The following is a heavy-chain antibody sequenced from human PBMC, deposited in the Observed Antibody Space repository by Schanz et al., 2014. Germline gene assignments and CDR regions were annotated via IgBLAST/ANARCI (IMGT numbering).Heavy chain of an antibody. D-gene: IGHD2-2*02. CDR3: AGTYCSSTSCYTGYYYMDV. J-gene: IGHJ6*03. CDR2: IIPILGIA. CDR1: GGTFSSYT. V-gene: IGHV1-69*02. Sequence: QLQLVQSGAEVKKPGSSVKVSCKLSGGTFSSYTISWMRQAPGQGLEWMGRIIPILGIANYAQNFQGRVTIAADKSTSPAYMELTSLRSEDTAVYYCAGTYCSSTSCYTGYYYMDVWGKGTTVTVSS.